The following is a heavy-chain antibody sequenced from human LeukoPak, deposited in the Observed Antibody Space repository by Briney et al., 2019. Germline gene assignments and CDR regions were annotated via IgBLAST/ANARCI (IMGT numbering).Heavy chain of an antibody. CDR1: GGSISSSNW. CDR2: IYYSGST. V-gene: IGHV4-31*11. Sequence: SETLSLTCAVSGGSISSSNWWSWVRQHPGKGLEWIGYIYYSGSTYYNPSLKSRVTISVDTPKNQFSLKLSSVTAADTAVYYCARVGFDGDGAPFDYWGQGTLVTVSS. D-gene: IGHD4-17*01. J-gene: IGHJ4*02. CDR3: ARVGFDGDGAPFDY.